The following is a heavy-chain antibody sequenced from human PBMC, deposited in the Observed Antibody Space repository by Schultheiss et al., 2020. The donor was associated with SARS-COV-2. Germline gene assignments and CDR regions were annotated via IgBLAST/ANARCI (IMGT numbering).Heavy chain of an antibody. J-gene: IGHJ4*02. CDR1: GGSFSGYY. V-gene: IGHV4-34*01. CDR3: ARVVIWDENIYDY. CDR2: INHSGST. Sequence: SETLSLTCAVYGGSFSGYYWSWIRQPPGKGLEWIGEINHSGSTNYNPSLKSRLTTSVDTSKNQFSLQLNSVTPEDTAVYYCARVVIWDENIYDYWGQGTLVTVSS. D-gene: IGHD3-16*01.